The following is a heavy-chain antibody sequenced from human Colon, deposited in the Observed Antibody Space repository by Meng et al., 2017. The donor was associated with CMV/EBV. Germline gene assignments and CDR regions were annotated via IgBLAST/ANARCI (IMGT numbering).Heavy chain of an antibody. D-gene: IGHD5-18*01. J-gene: IGHJ3*01. CDR1: GDSVSSDTAA. CDR3: ARREILGYSEGLYAFNV. Sequence: LRLSCAISGDSVSSDTAAWNWIRQSPSRGLEWLGRTYYRSRWSNDYAASVRSRLTISPDTSKNQFSLHLNSVTPEDTAVYYCARREILGYSEGLYAFNVWGQGTRVTVSS. V-gene: IGHV6-1*01. CDR2: TYYRSRWSN.